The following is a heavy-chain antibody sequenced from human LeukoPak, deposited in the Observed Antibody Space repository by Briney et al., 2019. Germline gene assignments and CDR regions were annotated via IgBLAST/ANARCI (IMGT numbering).Heavy chain of an antibody. CDR1: GFTFTAYS. Sequence: GGSRRLSCAASGFTFTAYSMSWVRQAPGKGLEWVSGLGRSGENRYYATSVRGRFSISRDNSKDTVYLQMNSLRAEDRAIYYCVKDRPCETCMPMDAWGQGTTVTVSS. CDR2: LGRSGENR. J-gene: IGHJ6*02. CDR3: VKDRPCETCMPMDA. V-gene: IGHV3-23*01. D-gene: IGHD2-2*01.